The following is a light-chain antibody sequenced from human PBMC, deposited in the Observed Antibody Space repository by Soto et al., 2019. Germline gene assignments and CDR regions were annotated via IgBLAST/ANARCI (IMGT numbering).Light chain of an antibody. CDR3: QQYNSYPIT. Sequence: DVVMTQSPLSLPVTLVQPASISCRSSQILLHSNGYNYLDWYLQKPGQSPQLLIYLGSNRSSGVPDRFSGSGSGTEFTLTISSLQHDDFASYYCQQYNSYPITFGQGTRLEIK. CDR2: LGS. V-gene: IGKV2-28*01. CDR1: QILLHSNGYNY. J-gene: IGKJ5*01.